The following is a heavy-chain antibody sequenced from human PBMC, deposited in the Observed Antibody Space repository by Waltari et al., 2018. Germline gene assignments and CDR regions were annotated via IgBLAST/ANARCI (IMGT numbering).Heavy chain of an antibody. CDR3: AREGAEQWVVEDYGMDV. CDR2: IGSSSSFM. J-gene: IGHJ6*02. Sequence: EVQLVESGGGLVKPGGSLRLSCVASGFKFSAYAMTWVRQAPGKGLEWVSSIGSSSSFMDYADSVRGRFTVSRDNAKNTLYLQMDTRGAEDTAVYYCAREGAEQWVVEDYGMDVWGQGTTVTVSS. CDR1: GFKFSAYA. D-gene: IGHD6-19*01. V-gene: IGHV3-21*02.